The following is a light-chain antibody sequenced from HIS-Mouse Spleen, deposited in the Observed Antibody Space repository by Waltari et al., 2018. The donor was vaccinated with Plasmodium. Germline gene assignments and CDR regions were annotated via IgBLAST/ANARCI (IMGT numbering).Light chain of an antibody. V-gene: IGLV3-10*01. J-gene: IGLJ3*02. CDR2: EDR. Sequence: SYELTQPPSVSVSPGQTARITCSGDALQKKYADWYQQKSGQAPVLVIYEDRKRPPGSPERFSGSSSGTMATLTISGAQVEDEADYYCYSTDSSGNHRVFGGGTKLTVL. CDR3: YSTDSSGNHRV. CDR1: ALQKKY.